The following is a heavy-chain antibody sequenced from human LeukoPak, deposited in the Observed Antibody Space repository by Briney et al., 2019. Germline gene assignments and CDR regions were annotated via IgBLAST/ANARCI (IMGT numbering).Heavy chain of an antibody. CDR3: AKEQEGTAIGGVFDY. J-gene: IGHJ4*02. CDR1: GYSFTSFG. V-gene: IGHV1-18*01. D-gene: IGHD2-21*02. CDR2: ISAASGST. Sequence: GASVKVSCMVSGYSFTSFGLSWVRQAPGQGPEWMGWISAASGSTNYAQKFQDRVTMTTDTSTTTVYMELRSLRSDDTAVYYCAKEQEGTAIGGVFDYWGQGTVVTVSS.